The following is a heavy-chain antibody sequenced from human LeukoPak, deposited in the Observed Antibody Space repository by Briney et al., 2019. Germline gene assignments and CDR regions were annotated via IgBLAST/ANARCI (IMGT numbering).Heavy chain of an antibody. V-gene: IGHV3-30-3*01. D-gene: IGHD2-2*01. CDR3: AGAIVVVPAASLDY. Sequence: PGRSLRLSCEASGFTFSSYAMHWVRQAPGQGLEWMAVISYDGSNKYYADSVKGRFTISRDNSKNTLYLQMNSLRAEDTAVYYCAGAIVVVPAASLDYWGQGTLVTVSS. J-gene: IGHJ4*02. CDR1: GFTFSSYA. CDR2: ISYDGSNK.